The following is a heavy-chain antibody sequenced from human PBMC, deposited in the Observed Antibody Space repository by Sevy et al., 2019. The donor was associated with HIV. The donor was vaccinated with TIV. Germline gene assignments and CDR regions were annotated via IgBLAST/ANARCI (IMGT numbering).Heavy chain of an antibody. CDR1: GLTFSVYS. V-gene: IGHV3-53*01. Sequence: GGSLRLSCAASGLTFSVYSMNWVRQAPGKGLEWVSAIYAGGNTYYADSVKGRFTISRDNSKNTVYLQMNSLRVEDTAVYYCARETLSGYNLWGQGTLVTVSS. CDR3: ARETLSGYNL. D-gene: IGHD5-12*01. CDR2: IYAGGNT. J-gene: IGHJ4*02.